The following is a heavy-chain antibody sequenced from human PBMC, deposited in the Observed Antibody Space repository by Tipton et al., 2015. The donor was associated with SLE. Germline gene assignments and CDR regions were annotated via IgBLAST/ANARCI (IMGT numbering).Heavy chain of an antibody. Sequence: SLRLSCAASGFTFSSYAMSWVRQAPGKGLEWVSAISGSGGSTYYADSVKGRFTISRDNSKNTLYLQMNSLRAEDTAVYYCARDPYSSSWYGGDYFDYWGQGTLVTVSS. CDR1: GFTFSSYA. CDR3: ARDPYSSSWYGGDYFDY. CDR2: ISGSGGST. V-gene: IGHV3-23*01. J-gene: IGHJ4*02. D-gene: IGHD6-13*01.